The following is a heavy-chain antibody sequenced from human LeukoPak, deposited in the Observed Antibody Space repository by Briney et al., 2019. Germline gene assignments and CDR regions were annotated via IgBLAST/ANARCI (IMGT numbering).Heavy chain of an antibody. CDR1: GGSISSYY. J-gene: IGHJ4*02. V-gene: IGHV4-4*07. D-gene: IGHD3-22*01. Sequence: SETLSLTCTASGGSISSYYRSWIRQPAGKGLEWIGRIYTSGSTNYNPSLKSRATMSVDTSKNQFSLKLSSVTAADTAVYYCARGHRPITMIVVRFDYWGQGTLVTVSS. CDR2: IYTSGST. CDR3: ARGHRPITMIVVRFDY.